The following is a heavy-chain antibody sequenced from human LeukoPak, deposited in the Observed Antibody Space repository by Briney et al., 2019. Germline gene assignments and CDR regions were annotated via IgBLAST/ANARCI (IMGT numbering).Heavy chain of an antibody. D-gene: IGHD6-13*01. Sequence: GGSLRLSCAASGFTVSSNYMSWGRQAPGKGLEWVSVIYSGGSTYYPDSVKGRFTISRDNSKNTLYLQMNSLRAEDTAVYYCARGSLYSSTWYFDYWGQGTLVTVSS. J-gene: IGHJ4*02. CDR3: ARGSLYSSTWYFDY. CDR2: IYSGGST. V-gene: IGHV3-66*01. CDR1: GFTVSSNY.